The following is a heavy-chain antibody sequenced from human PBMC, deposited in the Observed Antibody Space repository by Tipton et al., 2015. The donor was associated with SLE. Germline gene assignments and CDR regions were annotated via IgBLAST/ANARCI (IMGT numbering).Heavy chain of an antibody. CDR3: AGTPWLVRFEY. CDR1: GGSLIGTSHY. J-gene: IGHJ4*02. Sequence: TLSLTCSVSGGSLIGTSHYWGWIRQSPGKGLEWLGSIYYSGTTSYNPSLKSRVTISVDTSKNQISLKLRSVTAADTAVYYCAGTPWLVRFEYWGQGTLVNVSS. CDR2: IYYSGTT. V-gene: IGHV4-39*01. D-gene: IGHD6-19*01.